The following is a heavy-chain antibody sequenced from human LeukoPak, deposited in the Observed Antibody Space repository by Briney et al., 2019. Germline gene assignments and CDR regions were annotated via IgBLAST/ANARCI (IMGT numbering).Heavy chain of an antibody. CDR1: GYSFTSYW. CDR3: ARSSNNRYCSGGSCYGHYYSMDV. Sequence: GESLKISCKGSGYSFTSYWIGWVRQMPGKGLEWMGIIYPGDSDTRYSPSFQGQVTISADKSISTAYLQWSSLKASDIAIYYCARSSNNRYCSGGSCYGHYYSMDVWGQGTTVTVSS. D-gene: IGHD2-15*01. V-gene: IGHV5-51*01. J-gene: IGHJ6*02. CDR2: IYPGDSDT.